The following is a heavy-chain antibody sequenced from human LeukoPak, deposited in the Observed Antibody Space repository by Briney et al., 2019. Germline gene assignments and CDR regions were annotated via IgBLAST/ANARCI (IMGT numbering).Heavy chain of an antibody. CDR2: ISHHGSNK. J-gene: IGHJ4*02. Sequence: GGSLRLSCVASGFTFSTYGMNWVRQAPGKGLEWVAVISHHGSNKFYGDSVKGRFTISRDNSNNMVYLQMNGLRAEDTAVYYCAKDLYYYDSSGTYYFDYWGQGTLVTVSS. D-gene: IGHD3-22*01. CDR3: AKDLYYYDSSGTYYFDY. V-gene: IGHV3-30*18. CDR1: GFTFSTYG.